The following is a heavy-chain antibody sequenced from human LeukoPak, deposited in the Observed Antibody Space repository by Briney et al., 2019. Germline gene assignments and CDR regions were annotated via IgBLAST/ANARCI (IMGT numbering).Heavy chain of an antibody. V-gene: IGHV1-24*01. Sequence: ASVKVSCKVSGYTLTELSMHWVRQAPGKGLEWMGGFDPEDGETIYAQKFQGRVTMTEDTSTDTAYMELSSLRSEDTAVYYCARDMYCSSTSCYDVNDYWGQGTLVTVSS. CDR3: ARDMYCSSTSCYDVNDY. CDR1: GYTLTELS. CDR2: FDPEDGET. D-gene: IGHD2-2*01. J-gene: IGHJ4*02.